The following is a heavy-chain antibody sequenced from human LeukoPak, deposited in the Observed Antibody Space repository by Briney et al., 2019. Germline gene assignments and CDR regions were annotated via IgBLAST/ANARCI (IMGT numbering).Heavy chain of an antibody. CDR3: ESVDSSSWYSEAGNWFDP. V-gene: IGHV3-7*01. D-gene: IGHD6-13*01. CDR1: GYTFRVNW. Sequence: GGSLRLSCTASGYTFRVNWMNWVRQAPGKGLEWVANIKQDGSEKYYVDSVKGRFTISRDNAKNSLYLQMNSLRAEDTAVYYCESVDSSSWYSEAGNWFDPWGQGTLVTVSS. CDR2: IKQDGSEK. J-gene: IGHJ5*02.